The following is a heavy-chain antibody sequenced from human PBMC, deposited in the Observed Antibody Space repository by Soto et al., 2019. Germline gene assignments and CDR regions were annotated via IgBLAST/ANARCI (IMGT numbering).Heavy chain of an antibody. CDR3: AREGGDSSSWYLNY. CDR2: TYYRSKWNN. D-gene: IGHD6-13*01. V-gene: IGHV6-1*01. CDR1: GDSVSSNSAA. Sequence: PSQTLSLTCAISGDSVSSNSAAWNWVRQSPSRGLERLGRTYYRSKWNNDYAVSVKRRITINPDTSKNQFSLQLNSVTPEDTAVYYCAREGGDSSSWYLNYWGQGTLVTVSS. J-gene: IGHJ4*02.